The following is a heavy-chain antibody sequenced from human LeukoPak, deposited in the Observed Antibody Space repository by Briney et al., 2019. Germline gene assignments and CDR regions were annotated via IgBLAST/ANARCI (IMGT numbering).Heavy chain of an antibody. CDR3: ARARSGYYGHFDS. CDR2: ISSNGGMT. CDR1: GFSFSNYA. D-gene: IGHD3-3*01. Sequence: GGSLRLSCAASGFSFSNYAMHWVRQAPGRGLEYVSAISSNGGMTYHANSVKGRFTISRDNSKNTLFLQMGSLRTEDMAVYYCARARSGYYGHFDSWGQGTLVTVLS. V-gene: IGHV3-64*01. J-gene: IGHJ4*02.